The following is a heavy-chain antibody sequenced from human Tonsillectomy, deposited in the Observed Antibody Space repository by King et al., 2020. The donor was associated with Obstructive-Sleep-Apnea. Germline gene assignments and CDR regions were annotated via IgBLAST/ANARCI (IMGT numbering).Heavy chain of an antibody. V-gene: IGHV1-46*01. CDR1: GYTFTMYY. Sequence: VQLVESGAEVKKPGASVKVSCKASGYTFTMYYIHWVRQAPGQGLEWMGIINPSGGQTNYAQSFQGRVTMTRDTSTSTVYMELSSLRSEDTAGYYCARDQNWGREDYFDYWGQGTLVTVSS. CDR3: ARDQNWGREDYFDY. CDR2: INPSGGQT. D-gene: IGHD3-16*01. J-gene: IGHJ4*02.